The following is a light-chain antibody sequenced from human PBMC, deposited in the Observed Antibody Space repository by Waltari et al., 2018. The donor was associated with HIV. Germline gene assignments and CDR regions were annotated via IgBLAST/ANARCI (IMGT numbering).Light chain of an antibody. J-gene: IGLJ1*01. CDR3: QSYDSSLSGFI. V-gene: IGLV1-40*01. Sequence: QSVLTQPPSVSGAPGQRVTISCTGSNSNIGSVYDVHWYQQVPGTVPKLLIYGNSNRPSGVPDRISGSKSGSSASLASSGLQADDEADYYCQSYDSSLSGFIFGTGTRVTVL. CDR2: GNS. CDR1: NSNIGSVYD.